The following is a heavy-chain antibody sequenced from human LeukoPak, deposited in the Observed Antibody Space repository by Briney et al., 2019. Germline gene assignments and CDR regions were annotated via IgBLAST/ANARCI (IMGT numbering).Heavy chain of an antibody. Sequence: ASVKVSCKASGYTFTGYYMHWVRQAPGQGLEWMGIINPSGGSTSYAQKFQGRVTMTRDTSTSTVYMELSSLRSEDTAVYYCARGSFYYGSGSYYDTRGSFDYWGQGTLVTVSS. J-gene: IGHJ4*02. V-gene: IGHV1-46*01. CDR2: INPSGGST. CDR1: GYTFTGYY. D-gene: IGHD3-10*01. CDR3: ARGSFYYGSGSYYDTRGSFDY.